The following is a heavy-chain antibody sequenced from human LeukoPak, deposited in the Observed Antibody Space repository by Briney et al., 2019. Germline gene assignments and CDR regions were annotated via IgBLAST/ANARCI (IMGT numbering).Heavy chain of an antibody. CDR2: ISSSGSTI. V-gene: IGHV3-11*01. J-gene: IGHJ4*02. Sequence: GGSLRLSCAASGFTFSDYYMSWIRQAPGKGLEWVSYISSSGSTIYYADSVKGRFTISRDNAKNSLYLQMNSLRAEDMAVYHCAGNSWETSDYWGQGTLVTVSS. D-gene: IGHD6-6*01. CDR1: GFTFSDYY. CDR3: AGNSWETSDY.